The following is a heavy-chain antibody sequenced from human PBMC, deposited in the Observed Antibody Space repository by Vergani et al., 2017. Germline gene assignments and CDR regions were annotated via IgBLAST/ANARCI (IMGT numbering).Heavy chain of an antibody. V-gene: IGHV3-23*01. Sequence: EVQLLESGGDLVQPGGSLRLSCAASGFSFSSYAMSWVRQAPGQGLEWVSAISGSGVITDYADSVKGRFIISRDNSKNTLYLQMNSLRAEDTAVYYCAKDISSSSSAAAEDWGQGTLVTVSS. CDR2: ISGSGVIT. CDR1: GFSFSSYA. D-gene: IGHD6-13*01. J-gene: IGHJ4*02. CDR3: AKDISSSSSAAAED.